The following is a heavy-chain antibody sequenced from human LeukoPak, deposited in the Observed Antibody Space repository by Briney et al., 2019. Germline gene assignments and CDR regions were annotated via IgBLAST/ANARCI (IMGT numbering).Heavy chain of an antibody. CDR1: GYTFTSYG. D-gene: IGHD3-3*01. CDR2: MNPNSGNT. Sequence: ASVKVSCKASGYTFTSYGISWVRQATGQGLEWMGWMNPNSGNTGYAQKFQGRVTITRNTSISTAYMELSSLRSEDTAVYYCARGVTYYDFWSGYFMINWFDPWGQGTLVTVSS. J-gene: IGHJ5*02. CDR3: ARGVTYYDFWSGYFMINWFDP. V-gene: IGHV1-8*03.